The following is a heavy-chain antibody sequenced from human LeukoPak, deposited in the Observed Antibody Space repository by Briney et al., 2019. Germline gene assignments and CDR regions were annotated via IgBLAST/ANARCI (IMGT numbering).Heavy chain of an antibody. V-gene: IGHV4-4*07. CDR3: ARQSSFVYDFWSGYYDY. D-gene: IGHD3-3*01. CDR1: GGSISSYY. J-gene: IGHJ4*02. Sequence: SETLSLTCTVSGGSISSYYWSWIRQPAGKGLEWIGRIYTSGSTNYNPSLKSRVTMSADTSKNQFSLKLSSVTAADTAVYYCARQSSFVYDFWSGYYDYWGQGTLVTVSS. CDR2: IYTSGST.